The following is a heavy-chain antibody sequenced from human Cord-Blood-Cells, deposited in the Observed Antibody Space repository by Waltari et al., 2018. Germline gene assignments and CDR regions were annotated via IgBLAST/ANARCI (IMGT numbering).Heavy chain of an antibody. J-gene: IGHJ6*02. CDR3: ARDPLITMIEAGYYYGMDV. CDR1: GYTFTSYA. V-gene: IGHV1-3*01. Sequence: QVQLVQSGAEVKKPGASVKVSCKASGYTFTSYAMHLVRQAPGQRLEWMGWINAGNGNTKYSQKFQGRVTITRDTSASTAYMELSSLRSEDTAVYYCARDPLITMIEAGYYYGMDVWGQGTTVTVSS. D-gene: IGHD3-22*01. CDR2: INAGNGNT.